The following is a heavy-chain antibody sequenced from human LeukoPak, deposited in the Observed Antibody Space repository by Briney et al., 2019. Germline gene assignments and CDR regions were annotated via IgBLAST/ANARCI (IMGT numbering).Heavy chain of an antibody. V-gene: IGHV3-48*03. CDR1: GFIFSNYE. CDR3: AALWFDP. CDR2: INRGGGIA. J-gene: IGHJ5*02. Sequence: GGPLRLSCAASGFIFSNYEMNWVRQAPGKGLEWVSYINRGGGIAYYVDSVRGRFTISRDNTKNALYLQMNSLRAEDTAVYYCAALWFDPWGQGTLVTVPS.